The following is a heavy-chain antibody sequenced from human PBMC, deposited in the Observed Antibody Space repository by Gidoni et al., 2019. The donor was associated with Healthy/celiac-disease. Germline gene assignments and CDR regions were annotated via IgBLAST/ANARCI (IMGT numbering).Heavy chain of an antibody. Sequence: QVQLQQWGAGLLKPSETLSLTCAVYGGSFSGYYWSWIRQPPGKGLEWIGEINHSGSTNYNPSLKSRVTISVDTSKNQFSLKLSSVTAADTAVYYCARGKKNRLRYFLGYFDLWGRGTLVTVSS. J-gene: IGHJ2*01. CDR3: ARGKKNRLRYFLGYFDL. V-gene: IGHV4-34*01. D-gene: IGHD3-9*01. CDR2: INHSGST. CDR1: GGSFSGYY.